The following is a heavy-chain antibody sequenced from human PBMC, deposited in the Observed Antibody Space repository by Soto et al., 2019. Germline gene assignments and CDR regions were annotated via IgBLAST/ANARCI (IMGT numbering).Heavy chain of an antibody. J-gene: IGHJ4*02. CDR2: ISGSGGST. Sequence: PGGSLRLSCAASGFTFSSYAMSWVRQAPGKGLEWVSAISGSGGSTYYADSVKGRFTIPRDNSKNTLYLQMNSLRAEDTAVYYCAKDGFGLQYFDYWGQGTLVTVSS. CDR1: GFTFSSYA. D-gene: IGHD4-4*01. V-gene: IGHV3-23*01. CDR3: AKDGFGLQYFDY.